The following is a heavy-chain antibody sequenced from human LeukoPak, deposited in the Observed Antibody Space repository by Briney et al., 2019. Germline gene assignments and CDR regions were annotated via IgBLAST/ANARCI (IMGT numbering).Heavy chain of an antibody. CDR1: GFTFDDYA. D-gene: IGHD1-26*01. CDR2: ISWNSGSI. V-gene: IGHV3-9*01. Sequence: GGSLRLSCAAPGFTFDDYAMHWVRQAPGKGLEWVSGISWNSGSIGYADSVKGRFTISRDNAKNSLYLQMNSLRAEDTALYYCARVFGGSYFNWFDPWGQGTLVTVSS. CDR3: ARVFGGSYFNWFDP. J-gene: IGHJ5*02.